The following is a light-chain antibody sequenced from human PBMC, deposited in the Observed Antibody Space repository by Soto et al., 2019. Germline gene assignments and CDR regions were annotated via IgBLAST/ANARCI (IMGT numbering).Light chain of an antibody. V-gene: IGKV3-20*01. J-gene: IGKJ2*01. CDR2: GAS. Sequence: EIVLTQSPGTLSLSPGERATLSCRASQSVSSSYLAWYQQKPGQAPRLLIYGASSRATGIPDRFSGSGSGTDFTLTISRLEPDDFAVYYCQQYGSSPRFGQGTKLEIK. CDR1: QSVSSSY. CDR3: QQYGSSPR.